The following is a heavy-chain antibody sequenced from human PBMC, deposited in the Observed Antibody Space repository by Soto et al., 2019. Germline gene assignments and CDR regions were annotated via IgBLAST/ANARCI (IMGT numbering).Heavy chain of an antibody. CDR2: ISYDGSNK. CDR1: GFTFSSYA. Sequence: QVQLVESGGGGVQPGRSLRLSCAASGFTFSSYAMHWVRQAPGKGLEWVAVISYDGSNKYYADSVKGRFTISRDNSKSTLYLQMNSLRAEDTAVYYCARDVVDPASIGYYGMDVWGQGTTVTVSS. V-gene: IGHV3-30-3*01. J-gene: IGHJ6*02. D-gene: IGHD5-18*01. CDR3: ARDVVDPASIGYYGMDV.